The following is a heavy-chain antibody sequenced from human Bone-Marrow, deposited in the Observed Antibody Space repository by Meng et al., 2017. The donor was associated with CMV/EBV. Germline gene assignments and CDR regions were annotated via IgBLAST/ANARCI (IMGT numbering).Heavy chain of an antibody. J-gene: IGHJ6*02. CDR2: ISSTSDYI. CDR3: ARGPLYSISSGTYYFGMDV. D-gene: IGHD6-6*01. CDR1: GFTFSSYG. V-gene: IGHV3-21*01. Sequence: GESLKISCAASGFTFSSYGMHWVRQAPGKGLEWVSSISSTSDYIDYADSLKGRFTISRDNAKNSLYLQMNSLRAEDTAAYYCARGPLYSISSGTYYFGMDVWGQGTTVTVSS.